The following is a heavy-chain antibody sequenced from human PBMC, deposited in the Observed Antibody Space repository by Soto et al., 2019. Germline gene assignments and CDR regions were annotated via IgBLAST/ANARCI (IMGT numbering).Heavy chain of an antibody. V-gene: IGHV3-30*18. CDR3: AKGPYDSSGYYYKT. CDR1: GFTFSSYG. CDR2: ISYDGSNK. Sequence: GGSLRLSCAASGFTFSSYGMQWVRQAPGKGLEWVAVISYDGSNKYYADSVKGRFTISRDNSKNTLYLQMNSLRAEDTAVYYCAKGPYDSSGYYYKTWGQGTLVTVSS. J-gene: IGHJ5*02. D-gene: IGHD3-22*01.